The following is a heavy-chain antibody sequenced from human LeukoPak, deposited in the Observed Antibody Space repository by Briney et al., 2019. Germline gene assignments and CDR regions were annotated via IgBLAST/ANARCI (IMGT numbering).Heavy chain of an antibody. CDR3: ARVDCSSTSCYIWFDP. V-gene: IGHV3-74*01. J-gene: IGHJ5*02. Sequence: PGGSLRLSCAASGFTFSSYWMHWVRQAPGKGLMWVSRVNRDGSSTNYADSVKGRFTISRDNAKNTVYLQMNSLRAEDTAVYYCARVDCSSTSCYIWFDPWGQGTLVTVSS. D-gene: IGHD2-2*02. CDR2: VNRDGSST. CDR1: GFTFSSYW.